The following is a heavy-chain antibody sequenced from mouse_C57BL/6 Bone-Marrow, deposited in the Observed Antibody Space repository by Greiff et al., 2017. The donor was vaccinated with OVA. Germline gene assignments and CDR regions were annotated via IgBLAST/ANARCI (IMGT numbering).Heavy chain of an antibody. V-gene: IGHV14-3*01. Sequence: EVKLVESVAELVRPGASVKLSCTASGFNIKNTYMHWVKQRPEQGLEWIGRIDPANGNTKYAPKFQGKATITADTSSNTAYLQLSSLTSEDTAIYYCALYYGYDGGYYAMDYWGQGTSVTVSS. D-gene: IGHD2-2*01. J-gene: IGHJ4*01. CDR2: IDPANGNT. CDR3: ALYYGYDGGYYAMDY. CDR1: GFNIKNTY.